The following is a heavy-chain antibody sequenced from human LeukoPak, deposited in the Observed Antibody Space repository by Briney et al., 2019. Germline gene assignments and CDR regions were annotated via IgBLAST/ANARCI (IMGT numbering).Heavy chain of an antibody. J-gene: IGHJ4*02. CDR2: ISDDGRNQ. CDR3: ARDDGGNSGTFVDY. CDR1: GFTFSSYG. Sequence: GRSLRLSCAASGFTFSSYGMHWVRQAPGKGLEWMALISDDGRNQYYADSVKGRFTISRDNSKNTLYLQLNSLRTEDTAVYYCARDDGGNSGTFVDYWGQGTLVTVSS. D-gene: IGHD1-26*01. V-gene: IGHV3-30*19.